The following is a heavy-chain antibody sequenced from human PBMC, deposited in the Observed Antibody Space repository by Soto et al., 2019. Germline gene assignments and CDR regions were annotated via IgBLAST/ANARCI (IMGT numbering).Heavy chain of an antibody. CDR2: ISYDGSNK. J-gene: IGHJ4*02. Sequence: GGSLRLSCAASGFTFSSYAMHWVRQAPGKGLEWVAVISYDGSNKYYADSVKGRFTIPRDNSKNTLYLQMNSLRAEDTAVYYCARLSYDFWSGYRAPDLDYWGQGTLVTVSS. D-gene: IGHD3-3*01. V-gene: IGHV3-30-3*01. CDR1: GFTFSSYA. CDR3: ARLSYDFWSGYRAPDLDY.